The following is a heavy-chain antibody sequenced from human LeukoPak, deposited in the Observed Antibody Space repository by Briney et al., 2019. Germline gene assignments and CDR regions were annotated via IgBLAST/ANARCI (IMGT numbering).Heavy chain of an antibody. CDR2: MNPYNGDT. Sequence: ASVKLSCNASGYNFSSYGISWVRQAPGQGLELVALMNPYNGDTNYVQTLQGRLTITRDTSTSTVYLDLRSLRSDDTAVYYCAKHFTGYPSDAFDIWGQGTMVTVSS. D-gene: IGHD3-9*01. CDR1: GYNFSSYG. CDR3: AKHFTGYPSDAFDI. J-gene: IGHJ3*02. V-gene: IGHV1-18*01.